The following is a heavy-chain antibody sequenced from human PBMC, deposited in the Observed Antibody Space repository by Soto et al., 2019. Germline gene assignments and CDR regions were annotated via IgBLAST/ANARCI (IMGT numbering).Heavy chain of an antibody. V-gene: IGHV1-69*12. J-gene: IGHJ6*02. CDR3: ATQYYDFWSGSYGMDV. Sequence: QVQLVQSGAEVKKPGSSVKVSCKASGGTFSSYAISWVRQAPGQGLEWMGGIIPIFGTANYAQKFQGRVTITADDSTSTADKELSSLRSEDTAVYYCATQYYDFWSGSYGMDVWGQGTTVTVSS. CDR2: IIPIFGTA. D-gene: IGHD3-3*01. CDR1: GGTFSSYA.